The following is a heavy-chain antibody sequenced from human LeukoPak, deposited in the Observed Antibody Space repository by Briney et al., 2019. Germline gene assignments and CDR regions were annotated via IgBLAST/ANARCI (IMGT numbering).Heavy chain of an antibody. D-gene: IGHD3-10*01. J-gene: IGHJ4*02. CDR1: GGSISSYY. CDR2: IYTSGST. CDR3: ARSRYYYGSGSYPFDY. V-gene: IGHV4-4*07. Sequence: PSETLPLTCTVSGGSISSYYWSWTRQPAGKGLEWIGRIYTSGSTNYNPSLKSRVTMSVDTSKNQFSLKLSSVTAADTAVYYCARSRYYYGSGSYPFDYWGQGTLVTVSS.